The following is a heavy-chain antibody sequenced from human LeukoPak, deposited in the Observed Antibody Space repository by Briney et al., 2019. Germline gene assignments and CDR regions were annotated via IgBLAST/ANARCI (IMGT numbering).Heavy chain of an antibody. CDR1: GGTFSSYA. J-gene: IGHJ4*02. CDR2: IIPIFGTA. Sequence: ASVKVSCKASGGTFSSYAISWVRQAPGQGLEWMGGIIPIFGTANYAQKFQGRVTITADESTSTAYMKLSSLRSEDTAVYYCARMELWFGELSALDYWGQGTLVTVSS. V-gene: IGHV1-69*13. CDR3: ARMELWFGELSALDY. D-gene: IGHD3-10*01.